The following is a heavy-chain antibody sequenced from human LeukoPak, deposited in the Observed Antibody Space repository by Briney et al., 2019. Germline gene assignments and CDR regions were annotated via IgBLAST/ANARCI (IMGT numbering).Heavy chain of an antibody. J-gene: IGHJ4*02. CDR1: GFTFSSYW. D-gene: IGHD2-15*01. CDR2: ISSDGSST. V-gene: IGHV3-74*01. Sequence: GGSLRLSCAASGFTFSSYWMHWASQAPGKGLVWVSRISSDGSSTSYADSVKGRFTIFRDNAKNTLYLQMSSLRAEDTAVYYCARGADVNWSYCSGGSCYSRYFDHWGQGTLVTVSS. CDR3: ARGADVNWSYCSGGSCYSRYFDH.